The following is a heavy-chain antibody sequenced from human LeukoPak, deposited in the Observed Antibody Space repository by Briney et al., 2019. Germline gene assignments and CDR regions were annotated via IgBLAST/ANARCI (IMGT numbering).Heavy chain of an antibody. CDR3: AKDVGKWESLHFFDY. Sequence: GGSLRLSCLTSGFTLSTNAMSLVRQAPGKGLEWISGISGSGASTYYADSVKGRFTTSRDDSRNTLYLQMNSLRGDDTAVYYCAKDVGKWESLHFFDYWGQGTLVTVSS. J-gene: IGHJ4*02. V-gene: IGHV3-23*01. D-gene: IGHD1-26*01. CDR1: GFTLSTNA. CDR2: ISGSGAST.